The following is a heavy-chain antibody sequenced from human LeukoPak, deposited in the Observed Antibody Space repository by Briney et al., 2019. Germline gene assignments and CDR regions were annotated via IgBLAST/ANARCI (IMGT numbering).Heavy chain of an antibody. V-gene: IGHV3-23*01. J-gene: IGHJ4*02. CDR2: ISVGAEYI. CDR1: GFTFSTYV. Sequence: GGSLRLSCAASGFTFSTYVMNWFRQAPGKGMEWVSTISVGAEYIFYADSVKGRFTISRDDSNIALYLQMHSLRAEDTALYYCASGPPFLKYFEYWGQGTLVTVSS. D-gene: IGHD3-3*01. CDR3: ASGPPFLKYFEY.